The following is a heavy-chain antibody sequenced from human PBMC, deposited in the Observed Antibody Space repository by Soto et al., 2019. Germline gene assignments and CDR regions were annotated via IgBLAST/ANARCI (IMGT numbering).Heavy chain of an antibody. CDR2: IYSSGST. V-gene: IGHV4-61*01. D-gene: IGHD2-2*02. Sequence: QVQLQESGPGLVKPSETLSLTCTVSGGSVSSDTHYWSWIRQPPGKRLEWFGFIYSSGSTNYNPSPTSRLPMSVDTSKNQFSLKLRSVIVADTAVYHCARFVRSCSGTTCYTRADVWGQGTTVTVS. J-gene: IGHJ6*02. CDR1: GGSVSSDTHY. CDR3: ARFVRSCSGTTCYTRADV.